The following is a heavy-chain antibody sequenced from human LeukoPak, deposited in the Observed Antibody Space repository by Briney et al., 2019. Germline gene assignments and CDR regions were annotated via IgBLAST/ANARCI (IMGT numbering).Heavy chain of an antibody. CDR2: IYTSGST. Sequence: SETLSLTCTVSGGSISSYYWSWIRQPAGKGLEWIGRIYTSGSTYYNPSLKSRVTISVDTSKNQFSLKLSSVTAADTAVYYCASTGCSSTSCYTYRDAFDIWGQGTMVTVSS. V-gene: IGHV4-4*07. J-gene: IGHJ3*02. CDR3: ASTGCSSTSCYTYRDAFDI. D-gene: IGHD2-2*02. CDR1: GGSISSYY.